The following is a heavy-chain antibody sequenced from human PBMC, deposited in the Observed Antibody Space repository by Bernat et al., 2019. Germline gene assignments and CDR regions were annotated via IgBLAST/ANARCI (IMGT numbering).Heavy chain of an antibody. V-gene: IGHV3-74*01. CDR3: SRTAFVFDDVFDI. CDR1: GFSPSSYL. D-gene: IGHD3-16*01. J-gene: IGHJ3*02. Sequence: EVKVVESGGGLVQPGGSLRLSCEASGFSPSSYLMHWVRQAPGERLVWVSRITSDGTNKIYADSVKGRFTISRDNAKNTLYLQMNSLRAEDTAVYYCSRTAFVFDDVFDIWGQGTKVTVSS. CDR2: ITSDGTNK.